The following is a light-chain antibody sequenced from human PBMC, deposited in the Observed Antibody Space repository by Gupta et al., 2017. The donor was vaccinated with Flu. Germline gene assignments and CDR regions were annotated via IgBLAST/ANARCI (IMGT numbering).Light chain of an antibody. J-gene: IGKJ4*01. V-gene: IGKV2-28*01. CDR2: FAS. Sequence: IVLTQFPLSLPVTPGEPASISFRSSQSLLHNNGYNYLDWYLQKPGQSPRLLIYFASNRSPGVSDRCRGSGSGTDFTLKISRVVAEDVGVYYCMQALQAPLTFGGGTKVEIK. CDR1: QSLLHNNGYNY. CDR3: MQALQAPLT.